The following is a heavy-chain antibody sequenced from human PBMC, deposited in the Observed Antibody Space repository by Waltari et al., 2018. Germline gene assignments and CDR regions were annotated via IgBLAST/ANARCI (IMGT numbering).Heavy chain of an antibody. J-gene: IGHJ5*02. Sequence: QVQLQESGPGLVKPSEPLSLTCTVSGGSISSYSWSWIRQPPGKGLEWIGYIYYSGSTNYNPSLKSRVTISVDTSKNQFSLKLSSVTAADTAVYYCARDSPYGDCFDPWGQGTLVTVSS. CDR1: GGSISSYS. V-gene: IGHV4-59*01. D-gene: IGHD2-21*01. CDR3: ARDSPYGDCFDP. CDR2: IYYSGST.